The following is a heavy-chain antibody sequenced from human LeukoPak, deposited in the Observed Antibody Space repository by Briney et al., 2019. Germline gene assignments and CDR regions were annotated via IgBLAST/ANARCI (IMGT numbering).Heavy chain of an antibody. J-gene: IGHJ6*03. Sequence: PGKSLRLSCAASGFTFSSYAMHWVRQAPGKGLEWVAVISYDGSNKYYADSVKGRFTISRDNSKNTLYLQMNSLRAADTAVYYCARDPGMVSSGGNYYYYYMDVWGKGTTVTVSS. CDR2: ISYDGSNK. V-gene: IGHV3-30-3*01. D-gene: IGHD3-10*01. CDR1: GFTFSSYA. CDR3: ARDPGMVSSGGNYYYYYMDV.